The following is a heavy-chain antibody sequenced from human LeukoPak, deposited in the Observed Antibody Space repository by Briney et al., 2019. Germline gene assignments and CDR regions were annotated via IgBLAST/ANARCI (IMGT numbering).Heavy chain of an antibody. CDR2: IRSKANSYAT. Sequence: GGSLRLPCAASGLTFSGSAMHWVRQASGKGLEWVGRIRSKANSYATAYAASVKGRFTISRDDSKNTAYLQMNSLKTEDTAVYYCTRMTEYSSSNWGQGTLVTVSS. CDR1: GLTFSGSA. J-gene: IGHJ4*02. CDR3: TRMTEYSSSN. D-gene: IGHD6-6*01. V-gene: IGHV3-73*01.